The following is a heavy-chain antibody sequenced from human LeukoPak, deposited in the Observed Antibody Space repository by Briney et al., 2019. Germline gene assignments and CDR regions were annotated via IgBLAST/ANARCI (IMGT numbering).Heavy chain of an antibody. CDR2: ISDSGDYT. J-gene: IGHJ4*02. V-gene: IGHV3-23*01. D-gene: IGHD6-19*01. Sequence: PGGSLRLSCAASGFTFTSYSMNWVRQAPGKGLEWVSAISDSGDYTYYADSVKGRFTISRDNSKNTLYLQMNSLRAEDTAVYYCSKETATVGGTREYWGQGTLVTVSS. CDR3: SKETATVGGTREY. CDR1: GFTFTSYS.